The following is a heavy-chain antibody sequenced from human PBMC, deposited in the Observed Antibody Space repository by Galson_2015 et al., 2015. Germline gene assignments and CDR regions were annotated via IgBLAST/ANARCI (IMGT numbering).Heavy chain of an antibody. J-gene: IGHJ3*02. D-gene: IGHD2-8*02. V-gene: IGHV5-51*01. CDR3: ARRGYCTGGVCYAYDDAFDI. Sequence: QSGAEVKKPGESLTISCKGSGYSFTSYWIGWVRQMPGKGLEWMGIIYPGDSDTRYSPSFQGQVTISADKSISTAYLQWSSLKASDTAMYYCARRGYCTGGVCYAYDDAFDIWGQGTMVTVSS. CDR1: GYSFTSYW. CDR2: IYPGDSDT.